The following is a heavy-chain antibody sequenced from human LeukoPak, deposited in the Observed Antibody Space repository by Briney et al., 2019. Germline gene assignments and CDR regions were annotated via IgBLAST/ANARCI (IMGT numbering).Heavy chain of an antibody. J-gene: IGHJ5*02. CDR3: ARAGIVATTNNWFDP. CDR1: GFTFGGYD. D-gene: IGHD5-12*01. V-gene: IGHV3-23*01. CDR2: ISGSGSSP. Sequence: GGSLRLSCAATGFTFGGYDMGWVRQAPGKGLEWVSVISGSGSSPYYADSVKGRFTVSRDNAKNTLYLQMNGLRAEDTAVYYCARAGIVATTNNWFDPWGQGTLVTVSS.